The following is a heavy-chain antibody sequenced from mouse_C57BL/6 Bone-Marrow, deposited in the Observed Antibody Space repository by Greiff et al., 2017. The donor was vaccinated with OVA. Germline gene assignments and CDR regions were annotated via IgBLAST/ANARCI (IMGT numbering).Heavy chain of an antibody. D-gene: IGHD1-1*01. Sequence: VQGVESGAELVMPGASVKLSCKASGYTFTSYWMHWVKQRPGQGLEWIGEIDPSDSYTNYNQKFKGKSTLTVDKSSSTAYMQLSSLTSEDSAVYYCARSVITTVSMDYWGQGTSVTVSS. J-gene: IGHJ4*01. CDR1: GYTFTSYW. V-gene: IGHV1-69*01. CDR3: ARSVITTVSMDY. CDR2: IDPSDSYT.